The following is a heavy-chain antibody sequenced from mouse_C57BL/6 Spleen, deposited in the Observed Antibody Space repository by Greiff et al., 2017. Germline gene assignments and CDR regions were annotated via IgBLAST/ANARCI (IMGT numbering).Heavy chain of an antibody. Sequence: EVQLVESGGGLVKPGGSLKLSCAASGFTFSSYAMSWVRQTPEKRLEWVATISDGGSYTYYPENVKGRFTISRDNAKNNLYLQMSHLKSEDTAMYYCARGYDVDYAMDYWCQGTSVTVSS. J-gene: IGHJ4*01. CDR2: ISDGGSYT. D-gene: IGHD2-12*01. V-gene: IGHV5-4*01. CDR1: GFTFSSYA. CDR3: ARGYDVDYAMDY.